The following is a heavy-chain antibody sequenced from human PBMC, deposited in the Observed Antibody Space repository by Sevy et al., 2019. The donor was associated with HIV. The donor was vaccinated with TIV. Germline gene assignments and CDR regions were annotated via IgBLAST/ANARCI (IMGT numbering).Heavy chain of an antibody. V-gene: IGHV3-30*04. J-gene: IGHJ6*01. Sequence: GGSLRLSCAASGFTFSSYAMHWVRQAPGKGLEWVAVISYDGSNKYYADSVKGRFTISRDNSKNTLYLQMNSLRAEDTAVYYCARDRSYSSSTSCPGYYYYGMDVWGQGTTVTVSS. D-gene: IGHD2-2*01. CDR1: GFTFSSYA. CDR3: ARDRSYSSSTSCPGYYYYGMDV. CDR2: ISYDGSNK.